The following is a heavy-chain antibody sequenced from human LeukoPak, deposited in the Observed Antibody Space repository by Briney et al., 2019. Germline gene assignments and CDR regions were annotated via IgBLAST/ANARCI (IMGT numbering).Heavy chain of an antibody. J-gene: IGHJ4*02. D-gene: IGHD3-22*01. CDR3: XXXXXXXYYDSSGYYIFDH. Sequence: SETLSLTCTVSGGSISSYYWSWIRQPAGKGLEWIGRIYTSGSTNYNPSLKSRVTMSVDTSKNQFSLKLSSVTAADTAVYYLXXXXXXXYYDSSGYYIFDHWGQGTLVTVSS. CDR1: GGSISSYY. V-gene: IGHV4-4*07. CDR2: IYTSGST.